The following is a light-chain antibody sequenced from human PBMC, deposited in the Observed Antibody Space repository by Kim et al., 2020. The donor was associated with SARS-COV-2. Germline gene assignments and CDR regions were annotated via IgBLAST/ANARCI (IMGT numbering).Light chain of an antibody. CDR3: QQSDTSPWP. CDR2: ETS. CDR1: KTIRNNY. V-gene: IGKV3-20*01. Sequence: EIVLTQSPGTLSLSAGERATLSCRPSKTIRNNYLAWYQQKPGQAPRLLIYETSTRATGIPGRFTGSGSGTDFTLTISRLEPEDFAVYFCQQSDTSPWPFGQGTKVDIK. J-gene: IGKJ1*01.